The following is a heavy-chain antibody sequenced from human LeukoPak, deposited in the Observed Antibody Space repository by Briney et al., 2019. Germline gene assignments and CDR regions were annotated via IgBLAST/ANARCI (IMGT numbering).Heavy chain of an antibody. CDR3: ASAYYGDYGGY. CDR1: GFTVSSNY. D-gene: IGHD4-17*01. V-gene: IGHV3-66*01. J-gene: IGHJ4*02. CDR2: IYPNGDA. Sequence: PGGSLRLSCAASGFTVSSNYMNWVRQAPGKGLEWVSVIYPNGDAYYADSLKGRFTISRDTSKNTMSLQMNSLSAEDTAVYYYASAYYGDYGGYWGQGTLVTVSS.